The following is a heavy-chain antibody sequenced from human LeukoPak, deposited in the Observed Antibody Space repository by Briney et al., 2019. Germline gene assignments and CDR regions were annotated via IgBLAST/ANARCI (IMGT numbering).Heavy chain of an antibody. V-gene: IGHV1-69*13. J-gene: IGHJ5*02. CDR3: ARDVAEAARLEWFDP. CDR1: GYTFTSYY. D-gene: IGHD6-6*01. CDR2: IIPIFGTA. Sequence: SVKVSCKASGYTFTSYYMHWVRQAPGQGLEWMGGIIPIFGTANYAQKFQGRVTITADESTSTAYMELSSLRSEDTAVYYCARDVAEAARLEWFDPWGQGTLVTVSS.